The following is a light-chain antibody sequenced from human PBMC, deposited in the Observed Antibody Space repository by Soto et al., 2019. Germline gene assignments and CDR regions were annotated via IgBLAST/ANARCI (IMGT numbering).Light chain of an antibody. CDR3: QQRSNWPPEIT. CDR2: GAS. J-gene: IGKJ5*01. CDR1: QSVSSN. V-gene: IGKV3-11*01. Sequence: EIVMTQSPATLSVSPGERATLSCRASQSVSSNLAWYQQKPGQAPTLLIFGASARATGVPARFSGSGSGTDFTLTVSSLEPEDFALYYCQQRSNWPPEITFGQGTRLEI.